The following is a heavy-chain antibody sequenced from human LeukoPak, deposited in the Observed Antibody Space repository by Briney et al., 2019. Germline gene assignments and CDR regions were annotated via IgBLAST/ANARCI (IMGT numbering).Heavy chain of an antibody. J-gene: IGHJ4*02. V-gene: IGHV4-59*01. CDR1: GGSISGYY. D-gene: IGHD3-22*01. CDR2: IYDNGRF. CDR3: ARTGDSSGYAYYFDY. Sequence: SETLSLTCTVSGGSISGYYWSWIRQPPGKGLEWIGYIYDNGRFNYNPSLKSRVTISIDTSKNRSSLRLRSVTAADTAVYYCARTGDSSGYAYYFDYWGQGTLVTVSS.